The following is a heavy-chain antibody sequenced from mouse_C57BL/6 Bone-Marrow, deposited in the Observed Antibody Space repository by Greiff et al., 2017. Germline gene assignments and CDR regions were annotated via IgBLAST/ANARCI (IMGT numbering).Heavy chain of an antibody. CDR3: ARHLLRSPFAY. J-gene: IGHJ3*01. CDR1: GFTFSSYG. Sequence: EVMLVESGGDLVKPGGSLKLSCAASGFTFSSYGMSWVRQTPDKRLEWVATISSGGSYTYYPDSVKGRFTISRDNDKNTLYLQMSSLKSEDTAMYYCARHLLRSPFAYWGQGTLVTVSA. V-gene: IGHV5-6*01. CDR2: ISSGGSYT. D-gene: IGHD1-1*01.